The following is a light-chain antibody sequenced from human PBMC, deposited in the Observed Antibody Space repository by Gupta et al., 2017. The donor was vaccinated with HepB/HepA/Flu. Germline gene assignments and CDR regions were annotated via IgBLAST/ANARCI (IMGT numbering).Light chain of an antibody. Sequence: DIVMTQSPLSLPVTPGEAASISCSSSQSRLHSNGYNYLDWYLQKPGQSPQLLIYLGSNRASGVPDRFSGSGSGTDFTLKISRVEAEDVGVYYCKQALQTPFTFGRGTKVEIK. J-gene: IGKJ4*01. CDR1: QSRLHSNGYNY. V-gene: IGKV2-28*01. CDR2: LGS. CDR3: KQALQTPFT.